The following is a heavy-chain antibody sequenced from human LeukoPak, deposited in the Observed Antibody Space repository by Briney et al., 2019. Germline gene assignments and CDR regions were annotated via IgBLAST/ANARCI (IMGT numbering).Heavy chain of an antibody. CDR2: INGDGGRT. CDR1: GFTFDDYA. Sequence: GGSLRLSCGASGFTFDDYAMHWVRQAPGKGLEWVSLINGDGGRTYYADSVKGRFTISRDNSKNSLYLQMNSLRAEDTAVYYCARGGYYDSSAYYEWGQGTLVTVSS. J-gene: IGHJ1*01. V-gene: IGHV3-43*02. D-gene: IGHD3-22*01. CDR3: ARGGYYDSSAYYE.